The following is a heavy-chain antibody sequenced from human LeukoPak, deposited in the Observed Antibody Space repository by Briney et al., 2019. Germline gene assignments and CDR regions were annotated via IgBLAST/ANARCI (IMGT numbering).Heavy chain of an antibody. CDR3: ARATTAMVAGDAFDI. CDR2: ISYDGGNK. V-gene: IGHV3-30*01. J-gene: IGHJ3*02. Sequence: GGSLRLSCAASGFTLSSYAMHWVRDAPGKGLEWVAVISYDGGNKYYADSVKGRFTISRENSKNTLYLQMNSLRAEDTAVYYCARATTAMVAGDAFDIWGQGTMVTVSS. CDR1: GFTLSSYA. D-gene: IGHD5-18*01.